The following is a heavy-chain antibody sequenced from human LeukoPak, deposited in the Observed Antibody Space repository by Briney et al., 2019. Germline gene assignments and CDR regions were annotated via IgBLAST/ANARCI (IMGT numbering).Heavy chain of an antibody. Sequence: ASVKVSCKASGYTFTSDGISWVRQAPGQGLEWMGWISAYNGNTNYAQKLQGRVTMTTDTSTSTAYMELRSLRSDDTAVYYCARVRPRYNWNDGINWFDPWGQGTLVTVSS. D-gene: IGHD1-1*01. CDR2: ISAYNGNT. J-gene: IGHJ5*02. CDR1: GYTFTSDG. V-gene: IGHV1-18*04. CDR3: ARVRPRYNWNDGINWFDP.